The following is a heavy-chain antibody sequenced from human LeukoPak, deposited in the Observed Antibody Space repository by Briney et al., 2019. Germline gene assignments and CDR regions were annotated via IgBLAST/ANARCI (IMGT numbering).Heavy chain of an antibody. CDR2: FDPEDGET. V-gene: IGHV1-24*01. CDR1: GYTLTEFS. Sequence: ASVTVSCKVSGYTLTEFSMHWVRQAPGKGLEWMGGFDPEDGETIYAQELQGRVTMTKDTSTDTAYMELSSLRPEDTAVYYCATWYYYDSSDYYLADYWGQGTLVTVSS. D-gene: IGHD3-22*01. J-gene: IGHJ4*02. CDR3: ATWYYYDSSDYYLADY.